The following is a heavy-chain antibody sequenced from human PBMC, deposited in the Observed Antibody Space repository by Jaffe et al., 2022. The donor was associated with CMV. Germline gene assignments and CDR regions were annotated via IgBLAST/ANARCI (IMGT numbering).Heavy chain of an antibody. CDR3: ARGGYYYDSSGTNDAFDI. J-gene: IGHJ3*02. D-gene: IGHD3-22*01. V-gene: IGHV3-21*01. Sequence: EVQLVESGGGLVKPGGSLRLSCAASGFTFSSYSMNWVRQAPGKGLEWVSSISSSSSYIYYADSVKGRFTISRDNAKNSLYLQMNSLRAEDTAVYYCARGGYYYDSSGTNDAFDIWGQGTMVTVSS. CDR1: GFTFSSYS. CDR2: ISSSSSYI.